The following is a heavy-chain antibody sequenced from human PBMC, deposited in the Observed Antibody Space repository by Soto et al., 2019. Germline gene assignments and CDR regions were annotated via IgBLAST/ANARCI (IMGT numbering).Heavy chain of an antibody. Sequence: QVQLVQSGAEVKKPGASVKVSCKASGYTFTAYYIHWVRQAPGQGLEWMAWINPSSGGPNYAQKFQGRLAVTWDTSISTVYMELSRLEFDDTAVYYCTRGVGSPNYFDSWGQGTLVTVSS. J-gene: IGHJ4*02. CDR1: GYTFTAYY. V-gene: IGHV1-2*02. CDR2: INPSSGGP. D-gene: IGHD2-15*01. CDR3: TRGVGSPNYFDS.